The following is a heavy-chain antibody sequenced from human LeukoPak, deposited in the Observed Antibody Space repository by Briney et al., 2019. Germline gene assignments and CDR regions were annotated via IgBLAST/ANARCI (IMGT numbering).Heavy chain of an antibody. CDR2: IKQDGSEK. V-gene: IGHV3-7*03. CDR3: AKDGGSGWHGTADKRIY. J-gene: IGHJ4*02. CDR1: GFTFNSYW. Sequence: GGSLRLSCAAPGFTFNSYWMSWVRQAPGKGLEWVANIKQDGSEKYYVDSVKGRFTISRDNAKNSLYLQMNSLRAEDTAVYYCAKDGGSGWHGTADKRIYWGQGTLVTVSS. D-gene: IGHD6-19*01.